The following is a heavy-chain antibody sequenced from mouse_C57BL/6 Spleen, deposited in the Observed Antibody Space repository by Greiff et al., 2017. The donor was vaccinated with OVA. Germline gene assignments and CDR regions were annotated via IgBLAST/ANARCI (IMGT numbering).Heavy chain of an antibody. CDR1: GFTFSSYG. D-gene: IGHD2-1*01. CDR3: VGGNSYYFDY. Sequence: DVMLVESGGDLVKPGGSLKLSCAASGFTFSSYGMSWVRQTPDKRLEWVATISSGGSYTYYPDSVKGRFTISRDNAKNTLYLQMSSLKSEDTAMYYCVGGNSYYFDYWGQGTTLTVSS. V-gene: IGHV5-6*02. CDR2: ISSGGSYT. J-gene: IGHJ2*01.